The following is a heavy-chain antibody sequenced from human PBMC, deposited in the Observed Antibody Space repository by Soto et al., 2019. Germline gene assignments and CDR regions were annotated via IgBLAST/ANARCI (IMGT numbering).Heavy chain of an antibody. D-gene: IGHD6-13*01. CDR1: GGTFSSYA. V-gene: IGHV1-69*06. CDR3: ARCDAGAYSSSCSCYYFYAMDV. Sequence: SVQVSCKASGGTFSSYAISWVRQAPGQGLEWMGGIIPLFGTANYAQKFQGRVTITADKSTSTAYMELSSLRSEDTAVYYCARCDAGAYSSSCSCYYFYAMDVWGQGTTVTVSS. CDR2: IIPLFGTA. J-gene: IGHJ6*02.